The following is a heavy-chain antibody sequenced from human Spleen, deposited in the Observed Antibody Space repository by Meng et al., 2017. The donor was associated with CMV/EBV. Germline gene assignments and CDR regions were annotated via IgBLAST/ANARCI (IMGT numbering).Heavy chain of an antibody. J-gene: IGHJ4*02. CDR2: INPNSGAT. V-gene: IGHV1-2*02. CDR3: ARLSFFDSPGLDY. Sequence: SGYPFTNYYVPWVRQAPGQGLEWMGWINPNSGATNSLQKFQGRFTMTSDSSITTAHMELSSLRSDDTAVYYCARLSFFDSPGLDYWGQGTLVTVSS. D-gene: IGHD3-16*02. CDR1: GYPFTNYY.